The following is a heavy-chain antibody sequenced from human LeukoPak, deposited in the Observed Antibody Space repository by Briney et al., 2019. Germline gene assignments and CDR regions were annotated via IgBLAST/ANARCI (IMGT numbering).Heavy chain of an antibody. CDR3: ARDAPYSSGWDFDY. Sequence: GGSLRLSCAASGFTFSSHWMQWVRQAPGKGLVWVSRINSDGSSTGYADSVKGRFTISRDNAKNTLYLQMDSLRAEDTAVYYCARDAPYSSGWDFDYWGQGTLVTVSS. D-gene: IGHD6-19*01. CDR1: GFTFSSHW. CDR2: INSDGSST. J-gene: IGHJ4*02. V-gene: IGHV3-74*01.